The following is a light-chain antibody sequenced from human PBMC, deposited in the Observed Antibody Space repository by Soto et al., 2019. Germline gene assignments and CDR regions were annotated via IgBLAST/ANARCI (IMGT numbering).Light chain of an antibody. CDR2: YAS. CDR3: QQYDKWPHT. J-gene: IGKJ2*01. Sequence: EMVMTQSPATLSVSPGERATLSCRASQNLSRNLAWYQQQPGQAPRLLIFYASTRATGIPARLSGSGSGTDFTLTISSLQSEDFAVYYCQQYDKWPHTFGPGTKLEIK. V-gene: IGKV3-15*01. CDR1: QNLSRN.